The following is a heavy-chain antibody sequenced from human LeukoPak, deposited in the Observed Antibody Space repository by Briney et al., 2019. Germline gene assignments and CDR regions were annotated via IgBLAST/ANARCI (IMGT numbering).Heavy chain of an antibody. CDR1: GFTFSSYS. D-gene: IGHD3-22*01. Sequence: PGGSLRLSCAASGFTFSSYSMNWVRQAPGKGLEWVSSISSSSSYIYYADSVKGRFTISRDNAKNSLYLQMNSLRAGDTAVYYCARELDSSGYYYFDYWGQGTLVTVSS. CDR3: ARELDSSGYYYFDY. CDR2: ISSSSSYI. V-gene: IGHV3-21*01. J-gene: IGHJ4*02.